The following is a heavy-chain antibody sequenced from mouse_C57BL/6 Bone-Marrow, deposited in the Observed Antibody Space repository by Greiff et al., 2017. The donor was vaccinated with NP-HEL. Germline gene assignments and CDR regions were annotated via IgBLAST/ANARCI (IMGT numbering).Heavy chain of an antibody. Sequence: QVQLQQSGPELVKPGASVKISCKASGYAFSSSWMNWVKQRPGKGLEWIGRIYPGDGDTNYNGKFKGKATLTADTSSSTAYMQLSSLTSEDSAVYFYAELLGQWFAYWGQGTLVTVSA. V-gene: IGHV1-82*01. CDR1: GYAFSSSW. J-gene: IGHJ3*01. CDR2: IYPGDGDT. CDR3: AELLGQWFAY. D-gene: IGHD4-1*01.